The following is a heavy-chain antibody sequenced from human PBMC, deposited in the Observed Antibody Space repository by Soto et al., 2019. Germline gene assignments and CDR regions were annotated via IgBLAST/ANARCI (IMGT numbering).Heavy chain of an antibody. CDR2: IYYGGST. Sequence: QLQLQESGPGLVKPSETLSLTCTVSGGSISSRSYYWGWIRQPPGKGLEWIGSIYYGGSTYYSPPLKSRATISIDSSKNQFSLKLSSVTAADTAVYFCARDTINWYFDFWGQGTLVTVSS. V-gene: IGHV4-39*02. CDR3: ARDTINWYFDF. D-gene: IGHD1-20*01. CDR1: GGSISSRSYY. J-gene: IGHJ4*02.